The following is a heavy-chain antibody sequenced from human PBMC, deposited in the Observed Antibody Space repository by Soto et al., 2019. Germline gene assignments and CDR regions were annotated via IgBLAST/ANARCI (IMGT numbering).Heavy chain of an antibody. D-gene: IGHD3-10*01. Sequence: VKVSCKASGYTFTSYAMHWVRQAPGQRLEWMGWINAGNGNTKYSQKFQGRVTITRDTSASTAYMELSSLRPEDTAVYYCASTGYGSGSYYNGTAPYYYYGMDVWGQGTTVTVSS. J-gene: IGHJ6*02. CDR3: ASTGYGSGSYYNGTAPYYYYGMDV. CDR1: GYTFTSYA. CDR2: INAGNGNT. V-gene: IGHV1-3*01.